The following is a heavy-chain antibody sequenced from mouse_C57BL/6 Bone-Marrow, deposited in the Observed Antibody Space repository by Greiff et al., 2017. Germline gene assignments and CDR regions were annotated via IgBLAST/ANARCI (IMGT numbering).Heavy chain of an antibody. Sequence: QVQLQQSGAELARPGASVKLSCKASGYTFTSYGISWVKQRTGQGLEWIGEIYPRSGNTYYNDKFKGKATLTADKSSSTAYMEISRLTSEDSAVYSCVRKVYYCGSSYYYFDYGGQGTTLTVSS. V-gene: IGHV1-81*01. CDR3: VRKVYYCGSSYYYFDY. J-gene: IGHJ2*01. CDR1: GYTFTSYG. CDR2: IYPRSGNT. D-gene: IGHD1-1*01.